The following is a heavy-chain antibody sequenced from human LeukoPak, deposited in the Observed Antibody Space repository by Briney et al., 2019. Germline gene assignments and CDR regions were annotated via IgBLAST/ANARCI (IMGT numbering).Heavy chain of an antibody. Sequence: GGSLRLSCAGSGFTFSDYAMRWVRQAPGKGLEWVAGIKQDGSENYYMDSVKGRFTISRDNSRNSLYLQMNSLRAEDTAVYFCARERYCTSATCYVGVPFDSWGQGTLVTVSS. V-gene: IGHV3-7*01. J-gene: IGHJ4*02. CDR1: GFTFSDYA. D-gene: IGHD2-2*01. CDR3: ARERYCTSATCYVGVPFDS. CDR2: IKQDGSEN.